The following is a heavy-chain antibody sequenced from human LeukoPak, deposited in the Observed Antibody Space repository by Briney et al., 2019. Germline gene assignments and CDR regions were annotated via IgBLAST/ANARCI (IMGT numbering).Heavy chain of an antibody. D-gene: IGHD1-1*01. V-gene: IGHV3-23*01. J-gene: IGHJ4*02. Sequence: GXXLRLSCAASGFTFSTYAVSWIRQAPGKGLEWVSIVSGSGGSTYYADSVKGRFTISRDNSKNTLYLRMNTLRAEDTAVYYCAKERLTTTAFDYWGQGTLVTVSS. CDR3: AKERLTTTAFDY. CDR2: VSGSGGST. CDR1: GFTFSTYA.